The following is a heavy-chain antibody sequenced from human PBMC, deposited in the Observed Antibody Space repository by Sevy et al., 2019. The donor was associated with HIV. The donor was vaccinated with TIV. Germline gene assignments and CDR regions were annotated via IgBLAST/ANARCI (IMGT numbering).Heavy chain of an antibody. CDR2: ISGGDDST. Sequence: GGSLRLSCAASGFIFSDYAMSWVRQAPGKGLEWVSSISGGDDSTYYADSVKGRFTVSRDNSKNTLYLQMNTLRAEDTALYYCAKFGDYYDSGGYSWYFDFWGRGTLVTVSA. J-gene: IGHJ2*01. CDR1: GFIFSDYA. CDR3: AKFGDYYDSGGYSWYFDF. V-gene: IGHV3-23*01. D-gene: IGHD3-22*01.